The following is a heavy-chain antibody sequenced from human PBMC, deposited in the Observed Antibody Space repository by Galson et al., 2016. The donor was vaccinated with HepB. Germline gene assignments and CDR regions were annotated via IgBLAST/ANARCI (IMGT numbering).Heavy chain of an antibody. CDR3: AKGNTVPDY. CDR1: GFSFKNYD. CDR2: IDAAGAT. D-gene: IGHD4-11*01. Sequence: SLRLSCAASGFSFKNYDMHWVRQTTGKGLEWVSTIDAAGATYYLGSVKGRSAISRDNSKNKLYLQMRTLRVEDTAVYYCAKGNTVPDYWGQGTLVTV. J-gene: IGHJ4*02. V-gene: IGHV3-13*01.